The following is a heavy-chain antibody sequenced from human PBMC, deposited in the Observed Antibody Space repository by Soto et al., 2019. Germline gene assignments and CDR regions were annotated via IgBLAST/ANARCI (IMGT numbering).Heavy chain of an antibody. J-gene: IGHJ4*02. CDR3: AKYQDTTRTTSLCSYFDY. D-gene: IGHD1-1*01. Sequence: QVQLQDSGPGLVKPSQTLSLTCTVSGGSISSGGYYWLWLLPHPGQGREWIAYISFSGRTYSNPSLTSRVTLSLDTTKNQVARRPSSGMAAATAVYVCAKYQDTTRTTSLCSYFDYWGQGTLVTVSS. V-gene: IGHV4-31*03. CDR2: ISFSGRT. CDR1: GGSISSGGYY.